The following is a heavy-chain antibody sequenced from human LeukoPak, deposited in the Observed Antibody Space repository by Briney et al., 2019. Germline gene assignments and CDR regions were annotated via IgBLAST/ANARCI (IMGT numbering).Heavy chain of an antibody. J-gene: IGHJ4*02. Sequence: QAGGSLRLSCATSGFTFSNYAVSWVRQAPGKGLEWVSSISGSGGTTYYADFVKGRFTISRDNSKNTLYLQMNSLRAEDTAVYYCAKDPYRASSGLVDYWGQGTLVTVSS. CDR2: ISGSGGTT. V-gene: IGHV3-23*01. CDR1: GFTFSNYA. D-gene: IGHD5-12*01. CDR3: AKDPYRASSGLVDY.